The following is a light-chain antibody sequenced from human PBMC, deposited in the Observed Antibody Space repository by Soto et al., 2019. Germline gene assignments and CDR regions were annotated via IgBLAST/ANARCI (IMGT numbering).Light chain of an antibody. J-gene: IGKJ1*01. CDR3: QQRSNWPRT. Sequence: EIVLTQSPGTLSLSPGERATLSCRASQSVSSYLAWYQQRPGQAPRLLIYDASNRATGIPGRFSGSGYGTDFTLTISSLEPEDFAVYYCQQRSNWPRTLGQGTKVEL. CDR2: DAS. CDR1: QSVSSY. V-gene: IGKV3-11*01.